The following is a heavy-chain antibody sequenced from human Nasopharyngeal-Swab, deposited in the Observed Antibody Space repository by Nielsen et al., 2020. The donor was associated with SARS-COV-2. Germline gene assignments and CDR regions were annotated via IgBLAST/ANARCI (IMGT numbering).Heavy chain of an antibody. CDR1: GVSISDNY. CDR2: VYHTGTT. CDR3: AKEGATGWFDP. Sequence: SETLSLTCSVSGVSISDNYWSRIRQPPGKGLEWIGYVYHTGTTKYNSSPESQVTISVDTSKNQLSLKLTSVTAADTAVYYCAKEGATGWFDPWGQGTLVTVSS. J-gene: IGHJ5*02. V-gene: IGHV4-59*12.